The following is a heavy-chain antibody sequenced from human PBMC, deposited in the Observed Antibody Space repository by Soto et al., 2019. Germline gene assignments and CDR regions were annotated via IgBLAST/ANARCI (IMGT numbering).Heavy chain of an antibody. CDR3: ARVISGPASGYDWFDP. V-gene: IGHV3-11*06. CDR1: GFTLSDYY. CDR2: INWSGSYT. D-gene: IGHD5-18*01. J-gene: IGHJ5*02. Sequence: PGGSLRLSCAASGFTLSDYYMSWIRQAPGKGLEWVSHINWSGSYTNYADSVKGRFTISRDNAKNSLYLQMNSLRVEDTAVYYCARVISGPASGYDWFDPWGQGTLVTVSS.